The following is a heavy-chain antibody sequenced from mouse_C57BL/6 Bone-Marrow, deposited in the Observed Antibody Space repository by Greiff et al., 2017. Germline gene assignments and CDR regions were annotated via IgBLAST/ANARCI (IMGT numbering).Heavy chain of an antibody. V-gene: IGHV1-7*01. CDR1: GYTFTSYW. Sequence: VKLVESGAELAKPGASVKLSCKASGYTFTSYWMHWVKQRPGQGLEWIGYINPSSGYTKYNQKFKDKATFTADKSSSTAYMQLSSLTYEDSAVXYCASLYGSSYYWYFDVWGTGTTGTVSS. CDR2: INPSSGYT. J-gene: IGHJ1*03. CDR3: ASLYGSSYYWYFDV. D-gene: IGHD1-1*01.